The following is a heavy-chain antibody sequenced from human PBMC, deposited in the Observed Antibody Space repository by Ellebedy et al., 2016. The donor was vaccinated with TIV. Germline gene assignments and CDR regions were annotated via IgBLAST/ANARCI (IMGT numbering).Heavy chain of an antibody. CDR2: INLSDGRT. V-gene: IGHV1-46*04. D-gene: IGHD1-1*01. J-gene: IGHJ5*02. CDR3: ARDGTATATNWADP. CDR1: GYSFTNYH. Sequence: AASVKVSCKASGYSFTNYHMHWVRQAPGQGLEWMGIINLSDGRTFYAQKLQGRVTLTRDTSTSTVYMELSSLRSEDTAVYYCARDGTATATNWADPWGQGTLVTVSS.